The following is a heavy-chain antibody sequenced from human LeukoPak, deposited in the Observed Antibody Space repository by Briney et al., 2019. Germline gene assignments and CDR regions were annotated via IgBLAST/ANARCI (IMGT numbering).Heavy chain of an antibody. CDR3: AXXXPANXXGDYAGNEYXED. D-gene: IGHD4-17*01. Sequence: ASVKVSCKASGDTFSFYYFHWLRQAPGQGLEWMGWINPQSGATKYAQNFQGRVTMTRDTTISTVYMELSTLKSDDTALYYCAXXXPANXXGDYAGNEYXEDWGQGTLISVSS. J-gene: IGHJ4*02. CDR1: GDTFSFYY. V-gene: IGHV1-2*02. CDR2: INPQSGAT.